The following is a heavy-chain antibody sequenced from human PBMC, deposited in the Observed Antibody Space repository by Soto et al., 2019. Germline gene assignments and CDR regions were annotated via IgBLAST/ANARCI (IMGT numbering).Heavy chain of an antibody. J-gene: IGHJ6*02. D-gene: IGHD2-15*01. Sequence: PSETLSLTCAVYGGSFSGYYWSWIRQPPGEGLEWIGEINHSGSTNYNPSLKSRVTISVDTSKNQFSLKLSSVTAADTAVYYCARYAPLPIEAATPFRYYYYGMDVWGQGTTVTVSS. CDR3: ARYAPLPIEAATPFRYYYYGMDV. CDR2: INHSGST. CDR1: GGSFSGYY. V-gene: IGHV4-34*01.